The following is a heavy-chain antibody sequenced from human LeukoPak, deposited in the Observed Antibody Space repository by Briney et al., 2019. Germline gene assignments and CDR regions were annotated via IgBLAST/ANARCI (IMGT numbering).Heavy chain of an antibody. CDR1: GGSISGFY. V-gene: IGHV4-59*01. CDR3: ARRNNCPSDV. CDR2: VHYSGST. J-gene: IGHJ6*02. D-gene: IGHD1-14*01. Sequence: PSETLSLTCTVSGGSISGFYWSWIRQPPGQGLEWIGYVHYSGSTTYNPSLKSRVTISLDPSANQFSLTLNSVTAAATAVYFCARRNNCPSDVWGQGTTVTVSS.